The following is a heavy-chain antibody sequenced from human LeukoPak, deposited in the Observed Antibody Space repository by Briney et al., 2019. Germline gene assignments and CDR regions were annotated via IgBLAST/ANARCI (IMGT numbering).Heavy chain of an antibody. CDR2: IYYSGST. Sequence: SETLSLTCTVSGGSISSYYWSWIRQPPGKGLEWIGYIYYSGSTNYNPSLKSRVTISVDTSKSQFSLKLSSVTAADTAVYYCARGRGYSYIYWGQGTLVTVSS. J-gene: IGHJ4*02. CDR3: ARGRGYSYIY. V-gene: IGHV4-59*01. D-gene: IGHD5-18*01. CDR1: GGSISSYY.